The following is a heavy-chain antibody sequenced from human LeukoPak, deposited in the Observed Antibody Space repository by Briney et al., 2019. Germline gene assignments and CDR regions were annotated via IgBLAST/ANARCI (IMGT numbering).Heavy chain of an antibody. CDR2: IYTSENT. V-gene: IGHV4-4*07. Sequence: SETLSLTCSVSGGPITVYHWIWIRQPAGKGLEWIGRIYTSENTNYNPSLKSRVTISLDTSKNLFSLKLSSVTAADTAVYYCTRGTGLLPDYWGQGTLVTVSS. D-gene: IGHD7-27*01. J-gene: IGHJ4*02. CDR1: GGPITVYH. CDR3: TRGTGLLPDY.